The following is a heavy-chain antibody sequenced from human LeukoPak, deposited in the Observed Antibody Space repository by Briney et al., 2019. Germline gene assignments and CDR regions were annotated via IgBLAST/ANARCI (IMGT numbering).Heavy chain of an antibody. D-gene: IGHD1-26*01. CDR2: MNPNSGNT. CDR3: ARARHIRVYSGSYYFDY. J-gene: IGHJ4*02. CDR1: GYTFTSYD. Sequence: ASVKVSCKASGYTFTSYDINWVRQATGQGLEWMGWMNPNSGNTGYAQKFQGRVTMTRNTSISTAYMELSSLRSEDTAAYYCARARHIRVYSGSYYFDYWGQGTLVTVSS. V-gene: IGHV1-8*01.